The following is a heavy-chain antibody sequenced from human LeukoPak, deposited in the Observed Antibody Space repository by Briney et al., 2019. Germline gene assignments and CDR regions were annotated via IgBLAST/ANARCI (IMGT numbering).Heavy chain of an antibody. CDR3: AKDSAYYWFDY. CDR2: ISGSGGST. CDR1: GFTFSSYA. D-gene: IGHD3-9*01. Sequence: PGGSLRLSCAASGFTFSSYAMSWVRQAPGKGLEWVSAISGSGGSTYYADSVKGWFTISRDSAKNSLYLQMNGLRDEDTAVYYCAKDSAYYWFDYWGQGTLVTVSS. J-gene: IGHJ4*02. V-gene: IGHV3-23*01.